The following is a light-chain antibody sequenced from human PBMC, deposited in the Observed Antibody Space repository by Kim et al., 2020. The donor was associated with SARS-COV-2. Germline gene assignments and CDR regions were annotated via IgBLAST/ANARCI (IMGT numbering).Light chain of an antibody. Sequence: GRRVTMSCSGSSSNIGSNYVYWYRQLPGTAPKLLIYRNNQRPSGVPDRFSGSKSGTSASLAISGLRSEDEADYYCAAWDDSLSGWVFGGGTQLTVL. V-gene: IGLV1-47*01. CDR1: SSNIGSNY. CDR3: AAWDDSLSGWV. J-gene: IGLJ3*02. CDR2: RNN.